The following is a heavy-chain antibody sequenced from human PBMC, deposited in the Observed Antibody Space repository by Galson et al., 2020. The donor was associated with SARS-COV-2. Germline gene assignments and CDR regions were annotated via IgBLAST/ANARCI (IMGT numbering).Heavy chain of an antibody. Sequence: GESLKISCAGSGFTFSNYPMHWVRQAPGKGLEWVAVISYDASNKYYADPVKGRFTISRDNSKSTLYLQMNSLRADDTAIYYCASGITVFGVIPLGGGMDVWGQGTTVTVSS. CDR3: ASGITVFGVIPLGGGMDV. V-gene: IGHV3-30-3*01. J-gene: IGHJ6*02. CDR1: GFTFSNYP. CDR2: ISYDASNK. D-gene: IGHD3-3*01.